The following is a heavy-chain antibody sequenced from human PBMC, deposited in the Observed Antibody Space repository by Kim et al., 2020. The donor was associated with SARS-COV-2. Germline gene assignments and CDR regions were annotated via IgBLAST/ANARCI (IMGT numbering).Heavy chain of an antibody. Sequence: SETLYLTCTVSGGSISSYYWSWIRQPPGKGLEWIGYIYYSGSTNYNPSLKSRVTISVDTSKNQFSLKLSSVTAADTAVYYCARLNSSGWSAYGMDVWGQG. D-gene: IGHD6-19*01. V-gene: IGHV4-59*08. CDR3: ARLNSSGWSAYGMDV. CDR1: GGSISSYY. CDR2: IYYSGST. J-gene: IGHJ6*02.